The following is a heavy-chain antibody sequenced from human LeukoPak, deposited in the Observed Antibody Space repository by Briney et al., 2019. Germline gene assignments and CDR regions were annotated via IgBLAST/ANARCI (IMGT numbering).Heavy chain of an antibody. CDR1: GGTFSSYA. D-gene: IGHD2-2*01. CDR3: AREVCSSTSWNFDY. Sequence: GASVKVSCKASGGTFSSYAISWVRQAPGQGLEWMGGIIPIFGTANYAQKFQGRVTITADKSTSTAYMELSSLRSEDTAVYYCAREVCSSTSWNFDYWGQGTLVTVSS. J-gene: IGHJ4*02. CDR2: IIPIFGTA. V-gene: IGHV1-69*06.